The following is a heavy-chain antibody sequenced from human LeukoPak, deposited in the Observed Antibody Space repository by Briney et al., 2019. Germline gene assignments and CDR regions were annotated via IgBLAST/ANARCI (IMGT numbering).Heavy chain of an antibody. CDR2: IKSKTDGGTT. V-gene: IGHV3-15*01. D-gene: IGHD7-27*01. CDR1: GFTFSNAW. CDR3: TTGRLGIGDYFDY. J-gene: IGHJ4*02. Sequence: GGSLRLSRAASGFTFSNAWMSWVRQAPGKGLEWVGRIKSKTDGGTTDYAAPVKGRFTISRDDSKNTLYLQMNSLKTEDTAVYYCTTGRLGIGDYFDYWGQGTLVTVSS.